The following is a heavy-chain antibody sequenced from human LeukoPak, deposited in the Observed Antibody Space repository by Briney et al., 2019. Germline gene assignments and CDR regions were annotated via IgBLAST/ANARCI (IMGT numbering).Heavy chain of an antibody. J-gene: IGHJ4*02. CDR3: ATDCSGWSPLVY. CDR2: ISYDGSNK. D-gene: IGHD6-19*01. Sequence: GGSLRLSCAASGFTFSSYAMHWVRQAPVKGLEWVAVISYDGSNKYYADSVKGRFTISRDNSKNTLYLQMNSLRAEDTAVYYCATDCSGWSPLVYWGQGTLVTVSS. CDR1: GFTFSSYA. V-gene: IGHV3-30-3*01.